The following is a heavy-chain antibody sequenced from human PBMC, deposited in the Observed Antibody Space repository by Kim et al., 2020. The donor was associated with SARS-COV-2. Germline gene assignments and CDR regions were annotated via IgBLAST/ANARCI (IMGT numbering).Heavy chain of an antibody. J-gene: IGHJ6*02. V-gene: IGHV7-4-1*02. CDR2: INTNTGNP. Sequence: ASVKVSCKASGYTFTSYAMNWVRQAPGQGLEWMGWINTNTGNPTYAQGFTGRFVFSLDTSVSTAYLQISSLKAEDTAVYYCARDRGLAVPFYYYGMDVWGQGTTVTVSS. CDR3: ARDRGLAVPFYYYGMDV. CDR1: GYTFTSYA. D-gene: IGHD3-3*02.